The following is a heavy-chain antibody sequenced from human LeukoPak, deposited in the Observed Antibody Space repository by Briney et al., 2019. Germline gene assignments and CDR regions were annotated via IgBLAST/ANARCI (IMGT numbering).Heavy chain of an antibody. CDR2: IRYDGSNK. D-gene: IGHD2-15*01. Sequence: PGGSLRLSCAASGFTFSRYGMHWVRQAPGKGLEWVAFIRYDGSNKYYADSVKGRFTISRDNSKNTLYLQMNSLRAEDTAVYYCAKYDCSGGSCYIDYWGQGTLVTVSS. CDR1: GFTFSRYG. J-gene: IGHJ4*02. V-gene: IGHV3-30*02. CDR3: AKYDCSGGSCYIDY.